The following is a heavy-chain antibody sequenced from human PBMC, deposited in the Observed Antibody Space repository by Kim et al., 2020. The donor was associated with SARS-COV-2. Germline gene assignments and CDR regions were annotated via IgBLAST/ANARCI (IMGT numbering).Heavy chain of an antibody. J-gene: IGHJ4*02. V-gene: IGHV3-30*04. CDR2: ISYDGSNK. CDR1: GFTFSSYA. CDR3: ARESWGGWLPSTSHYFDY. Sequence: GGSLRLSCAASGFTFSSYAMHWVRQAPGKGLEWVAVISYDGSNKYYADSVKGRFTISRDNSKNTLYLQMNSLRAEDTAVYYCARESWGGWLPSTSHYFDYWGQGTLVTVSS. D-gene: IGHD5-12*01.